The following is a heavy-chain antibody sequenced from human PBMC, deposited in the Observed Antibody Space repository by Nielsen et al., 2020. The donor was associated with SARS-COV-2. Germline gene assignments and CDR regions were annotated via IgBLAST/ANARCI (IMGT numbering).Heavy chain of an antibody. V-gene: IGHV3-23*01. CDR2: IYGNAART. D-gene: IGHD1-14*01. J-gene: IGHJ4*02. CDR3: AKDIEPDGRWDIDY. CDR1: GFTFSTFT. Sequence: GESLKISCTPSGFTFSTFTINWVRQFPGTGLEWVGGIYGNAARTVYADSVQGRFTISRDNSQNKAYLQMNGLRADDTAIYYCAKDIEPDGRWDIDYWGRGTPVTVST.